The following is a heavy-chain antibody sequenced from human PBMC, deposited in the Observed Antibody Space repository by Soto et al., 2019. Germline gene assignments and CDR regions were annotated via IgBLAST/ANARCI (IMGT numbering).Heavy chain of an antibody. Sequence: SETLSLTCAVYGGSFSGYYWSWIRQPPGKGLEWIGEINHSGSTNYNPSLKSRVTISVDTSKNQFSLKLSSVTAADTAVYYCARNDYGDYEPHFDYWGQGTLVTVSS. V-gene: IGHV4-34*01. CDR2: INHSGST. CDR1: GGSFSGYY. CDR3: ARNDYGDYEPHFDY. D-gene: IGHD4-17*01. J-gene: IGHJ4*02.